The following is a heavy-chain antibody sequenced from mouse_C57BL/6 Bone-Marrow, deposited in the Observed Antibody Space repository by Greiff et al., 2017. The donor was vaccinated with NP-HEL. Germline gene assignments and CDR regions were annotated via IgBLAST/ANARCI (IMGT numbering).Heavy chain of an antibody. J-gene: IGHJ2*01. Sequence: QVQLQQSGAELVRPGTSVKLSCKASGYTFTSYGMHWVKQRPGQGLEWIGMIGPADSYTNYNQKLKGKSTLTVDTSYSKPYMQLSSLTSEDSAFYYCASFYFWGWGKTPTVSS. CDR2: IGPADSYT. CDR1: GYTFTSYG. CDR3: ASFYF. V-gene: IGHV1-59*01.